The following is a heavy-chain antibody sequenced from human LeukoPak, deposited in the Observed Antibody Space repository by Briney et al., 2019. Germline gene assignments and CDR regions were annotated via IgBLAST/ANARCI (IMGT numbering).Heavy chain of an antibody. CDR3: TKTRGTYYNILTGYQNWFDP. D-gene: IGHD3-9*01. V-gene: IGHV1-69*01. Sequence: SVKVSCKASGGTFSSYAISWVRQAPGQGLEWMGGVIPIFGTANYAQKFQGRVTITADESTSTAYMELRSLRSDDTAVYYCTKTRGTYYNILTGYQNWFDPWGQGTLVTVSS. CDR2: VIPIFGTA. J-gene: IGHJ5*02. CDR1: GGTFSSYA.